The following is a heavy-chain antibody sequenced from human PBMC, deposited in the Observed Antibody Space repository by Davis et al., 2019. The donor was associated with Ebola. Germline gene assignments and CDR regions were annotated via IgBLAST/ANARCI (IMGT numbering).Heavy chain of an antibody. CDR1: GYSFTSYW. CDR2: IYPGDSDT. V-gene: IGHV5-51*01. D-gene: IGHD6-19*01. J-gene: IGHJ3*02. Sequence: GESLKISCKGSGYSFTSYWIGWVRQMPGKGLEWMGIIYPGDSDTRYTPSFQGQVTISADKSISTAYLQWSSLKASDTAMYYCARDFIAVAGNDAFDIWGQGTMVTVSS. CDR3: ARDFIAVAGNDAFDI.